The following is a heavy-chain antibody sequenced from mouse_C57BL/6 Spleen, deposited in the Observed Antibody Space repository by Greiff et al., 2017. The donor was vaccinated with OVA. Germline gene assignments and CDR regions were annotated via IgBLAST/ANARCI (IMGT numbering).Heavy chain of an antibody. CDR2: FYPGSGSI. D-gene: IGHD4-1*02. J-gene: IGHJ2*01. Sequence: QVQLQQSGAELVKPGASVKLSCKASGYTFTEYTIHWVKQRSGQGLEWIGWFYPGSGSIKYNEKFKDKATLTADKSSSTVYMELSRLTSEDSAVYFCARHEDQLGREGYYFDYWGQGTTLTVYS. V-gene: IGHV1-62-2*01. CDR3: ARHEDQLGREGYYFDY. CDR1: GYTFTEYT.